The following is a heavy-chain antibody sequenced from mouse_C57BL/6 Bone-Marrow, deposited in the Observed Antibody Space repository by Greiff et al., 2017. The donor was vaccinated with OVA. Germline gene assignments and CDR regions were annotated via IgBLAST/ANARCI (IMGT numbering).Heavy chain of an antibody. V-gene: IGHV1-64*01. J-gene: IGHJ2*01. D-gene: IGHD2-5*01. CDR1: GYTFTSYW. CDR3: ARWSNYVPYYFDY. CDR2: IHPNSGST. Sequence: LQQPGAELVKPGASVKLSCKASGYTFTSYWMHWVKQRPGQGLEWIGMIHPNSGSTNYNEKFKSKATLTVDKSSSTAYMQLSSLTSEDSAVYYCARWSNYVPYYFDYWGQGTTLTVSS.